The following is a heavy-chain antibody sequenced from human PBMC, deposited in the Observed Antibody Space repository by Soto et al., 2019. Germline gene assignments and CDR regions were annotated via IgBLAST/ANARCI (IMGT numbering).Heavy chain of an antibody. CDR2: IIPIGGTP. CDR3: ATNYYDGSGHYFIFEN. V-gene: IGHV1-69*13. D-gene: IGHD3-22*01. CDR1: GRTFNNYA. J-gene: IGHJ4*02. Sequence: VKVSCKASGRTFNNYAISWVRQAPGIGFEWLGVIIPIGGTPEHAQKFQGRVTISADESTNTAYMELSSLRSEDTAVYYCATNYYDGSGHYFIFENWGQGTLVTVSS.